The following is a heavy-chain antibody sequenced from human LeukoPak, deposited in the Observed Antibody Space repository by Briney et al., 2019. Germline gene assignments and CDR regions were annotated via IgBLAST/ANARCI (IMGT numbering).Heavy chain of an antibody. CDR2: IYYTVST. J-gene: IGHJ4*02. CDR1: TGSLSSYY. Sequence: SQTRSPTCPLPTGSLSSYYWSWIRQPHGKVREWIGCIYYTVSTNYNPSLKSRVTIPVGTSKNQFSLKLSSVTAADTAVYYCATGRAYSSVDYWGQGTLVTVSS. D-gene: IGHD6-19*01. V-gene: IGHV4-59*01. CDR3: ATGRAYSSVDY.